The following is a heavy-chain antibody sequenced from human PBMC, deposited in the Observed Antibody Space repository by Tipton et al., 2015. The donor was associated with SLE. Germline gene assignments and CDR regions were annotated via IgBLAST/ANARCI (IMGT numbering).Heavy chain of an antibody. CDR1: GDSIGTYY. CDR2: VYYVGST. D-gene: IGHD5-24*01. V-gene: IGHV4-59*01. J-gene: IGHJ2*01. CDR3: ARRGYKSWYFDL. Sequence: TLSLTCTVSGDSIGTYYWNWIRQSPGKGPEWIGNVYYVGSTNYNPSLKGRVTISVATSKNQFSLKLRSVTAADTAVYYCARRGYKSWYFDLWGRGALVTVSS.